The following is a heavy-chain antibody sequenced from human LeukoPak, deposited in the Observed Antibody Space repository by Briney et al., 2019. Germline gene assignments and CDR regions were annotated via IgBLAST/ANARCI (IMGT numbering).Heavy chain of an antibody. Sequence: KSSETLSLTCTVSGGSISSSSYYWAWLRQPPGKVLEWIATIYYTGNTYYFPSLKSRVTISVDTSKNQFSLNLSSVTAADTAVYYCARLIGSGSYLNFDYWRQGTLVTVSS. CDR2: IYYTGNT. J-gene: IGHJ4*02. D-gene: IGHD1-26*01. CDR1: GGSISSSSYY. CDR3: ARLIGSGSYLNFDY. V-gene: IGHV4-39*01.